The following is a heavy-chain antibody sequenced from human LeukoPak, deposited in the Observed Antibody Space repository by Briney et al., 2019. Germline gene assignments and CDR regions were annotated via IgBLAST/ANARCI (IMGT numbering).Heavy chain of an antibody. CDR2: INPSGGST. CDR3: ARRLRLGDSYYYYYYMDV. J-gene: IGHJ6*03. Sequence: ASVKVSCKASGYTFTSYYMHWVRQAPGQGLEWMGIINPSGGSTSYAQKFQGRVTMTRDMSTSTVYMELSSLRSEDTAVYYCARRLRLGDSYYYYYYMDVWGKGTTVTVSS. V-gene: IGHV1-46*01. CDR1: GYTFTSYY. D-gene: IGHD3-16*01.